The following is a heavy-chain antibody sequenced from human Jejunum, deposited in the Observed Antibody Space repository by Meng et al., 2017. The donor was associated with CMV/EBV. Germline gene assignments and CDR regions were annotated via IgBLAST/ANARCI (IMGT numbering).Heavy chain of an antibody. Sequence: EVQLVESGXGLVQPGXSLRLSCAASEFTVSNNYMSWVRQAPGKGLEWVSVIYSGGSTYYADSVKDRFTISRDTSKNTVYLQMDSLRAEDTAVYYCARGAGSSSSRRSLDYWGQGTLVTVSS. D-gene: IGHD6-6*01. J-gene: IGHJ4*03. CDR1: EFTVSNNY. CDR3: ARGAGSSSSRRSLDY. CDR2: IYSGGST. V-gene: IGHV3-66*01.